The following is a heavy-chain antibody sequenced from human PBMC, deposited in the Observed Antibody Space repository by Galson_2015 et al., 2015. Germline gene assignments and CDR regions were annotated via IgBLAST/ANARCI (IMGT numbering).Heavy chain of an antibody. V-gene: IGHV3-74*01. J-gene: IGHJ4*02. CDR2: INSDGSST. CDR3: ARDRVAAAHYFDY. CDR1: SFPFLLSF. Sequence: LSFSSSSFPFLLSFLPSFSPSPGTGLVWVSRINSDGSSTTYTDSVKGRFTISRDNAKNTLYLQMNSLRAEDTAVYYCARDRVAAAHYFDYWGQATLVTVSS. D-gene: IGHD6-13*01.